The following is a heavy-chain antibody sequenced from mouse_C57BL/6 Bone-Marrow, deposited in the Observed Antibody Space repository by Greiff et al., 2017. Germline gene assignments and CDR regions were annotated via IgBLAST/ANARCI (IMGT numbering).Heavy chain of an antibody. D-gene: IGHD1-1*01. CDR3: ARRGIYCGSAYAMDD. Sequence: EVHLVESGGGLVQPGGSLKLSCAASGFTFSDYYMYWVRQTPEKRLEWVAYISNGGGSTYYPDTVKGRFTISRDNAKNTLYLQMSRLKSEDTAMYYCARRGIYCGSAYAMDDGGQGTSVTVSS. J-gene: IGHJ4*01. CDR1: GFTFSDYY. V-gene: IGHV5-12*01. CDR2: ISNGGGST.